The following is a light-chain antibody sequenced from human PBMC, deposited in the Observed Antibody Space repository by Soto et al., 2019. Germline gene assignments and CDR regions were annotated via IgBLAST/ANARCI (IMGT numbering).Light chain of an antibody. CDR3: QQSSNIPWT. CDR1: QHVDRY. J-gene: IGKJ1*01. V-gene: IGKV1-39*01. Sequence: DIQKTKSPSSLSASVGDGVTITGRTSQHVDRYLSWYQQIPGRAPKLLIYSASSLVSGVPPRFRGSASGTEFTLSISSLQREDFATYFCQQSSNIPWTFGQETKVDTK. CDR2: SAS.